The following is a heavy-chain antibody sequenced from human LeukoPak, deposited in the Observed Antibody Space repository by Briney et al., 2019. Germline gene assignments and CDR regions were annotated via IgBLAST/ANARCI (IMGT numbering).Heavy chain of an antibody. CDR3: ARAGTTRGFQY. V-gene: IGHV3-7*03. CDR2: IKEDGSEK. Sequence: PGGSLSLSCAASGFTFSNYLMSWVRQAPGKGLECVANIKEDGSEKYYVDSVKGRFTISRDNANNSLSLQMKSLRAEDTAVYYCARAGTTRGFQYWGQGTLVTVSS. J-gene: IGHJ4*02. CDR1: GFTFSNYL. D-gene: IGHD2-2*01.